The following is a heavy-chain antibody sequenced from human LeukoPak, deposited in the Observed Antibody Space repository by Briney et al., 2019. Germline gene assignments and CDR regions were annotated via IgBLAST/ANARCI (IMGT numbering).Heavy chain of an antibody. Sequence: GGSLRLSCAASGFTFNMYAMHWVRQAPGKGLEYVSAISSDGGSTYYANSVKGRFTISRDNSKNTLYLQMGSLRAEDMAVYYCVNYGMDVWGQGTTVTVSS. CDR3: VNYGMDV. V-gene: IGHV3-64*01. CDR1: GFTFNMYA. J-gene: IGHJ6*02. CDR2: ISSDGGST.